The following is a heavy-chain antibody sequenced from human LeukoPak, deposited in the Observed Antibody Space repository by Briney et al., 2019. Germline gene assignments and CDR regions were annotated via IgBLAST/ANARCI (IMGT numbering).Heavy chain of an antibody. CDR2: IYYNGST. D-gene: IGHD3-10*02. CDR1: GGSISSYY. J-gene: IGHJ3*02. CDR3: ARRGMLAAFDI. Sequence: TPSETLSLTCTVSGGSISSYYWSWIRQPPGKGLEWIGYIYYNGSTNYNPSLKSRVTISVDTSKNQFSLKLSSVTAADTAVYYCARRGMLAAFDIWGQRTMVTVSS. V-gene: IGHV4-59*08.